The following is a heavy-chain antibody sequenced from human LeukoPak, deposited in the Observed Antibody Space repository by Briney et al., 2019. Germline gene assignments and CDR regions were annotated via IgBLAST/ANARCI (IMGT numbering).Heavy chain of an antibody. Sequence: GGSLRLSCAASGFTVSSNYMSWVRQAPGKGLEWVSVIYSGGDTYYADSVKGRFTISRDTSKNTLYLQMNSLRAEDTAVYYCAKEIGRLGVPLYDYWGRGTLVTASS. CDR3: AKEIGRLGVPLYDY. V-gene: IGHV3-53*01. J-gene: IGHJ4*02. CDR1: GFTVSSNY. D-gene: IGHD3/OR15-3a*01. CDR2: IYSGGDT.